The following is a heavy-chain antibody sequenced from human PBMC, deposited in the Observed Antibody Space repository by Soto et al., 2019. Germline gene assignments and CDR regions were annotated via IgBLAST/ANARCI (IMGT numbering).Heavy chain of an antibody. CDR1: GFTFSSYA. J-gene: IGHJ4*02. Sequence: PGGSLRLSCAASGFTFSSYAMSWVRQARGEGVEWVSAISGSGGSTYYADSVNGRFTIPRDNSKNTLYLQINSLRAEDTAVYYCAKQWTIFGAVPRWGQRTLVTVSS. V-gene: IGHV3-23*01. CDR2: ISGSGGST. CDR3: AKQWTIFGAVPR. D-gene: IGHD6-19*01.